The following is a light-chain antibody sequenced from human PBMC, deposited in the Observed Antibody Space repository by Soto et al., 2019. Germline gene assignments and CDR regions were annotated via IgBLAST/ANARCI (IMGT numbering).Light chain of an antibody. CDR1: QTVTSNY. Sequence: VLTQSPGTLSLSPGERATLSCRASQTVTSNYLAWYQQKPGQAPRLLIYDASTRATDIPARFSGSGSGTDFTLTISRLEPEDFAVYYCQQYGSAPPWTFGQGTKVDVK. V-gene: IGKV3-20*01. J-gene: IGKJ1*01. CDR2: DAS. CDR3: QQYGSAPPWT.